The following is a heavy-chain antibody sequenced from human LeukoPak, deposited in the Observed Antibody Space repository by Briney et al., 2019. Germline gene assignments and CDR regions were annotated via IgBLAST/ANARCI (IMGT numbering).Heavy chain of an antibody. CDR2: INHSGST. CDR3: ARDGVVTMELDY. D-gene: IGHD4/OR15-4a*01. CDR1: GGSFSGYY. J-gene: IGHJ4*02. V-gene: IGHV4-34*01. Sequence: SETLSLTCAVYGGSFSGYYWSWIRQPPGKGLEWIGEINHSGSTNYNPSLKSRVTISVDTSKNQFSLKLSSVTAADTAVYYCARDGVVTMELDYWGQGTLVTVSS.